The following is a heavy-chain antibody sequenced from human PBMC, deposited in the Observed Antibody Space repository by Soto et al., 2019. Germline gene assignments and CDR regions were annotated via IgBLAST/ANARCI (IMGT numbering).Heavy chain of an antibody. Sequence: EVQLVESGGGLVQPGRSLRLSCTASGFTFGDYAMSWFRQAPGKGLEWVGFIRSKAYGGTTEYAASVKGRFTISRDDSKSIAYLQMNSLKTEDTAVYYCTRGNDFWSGYNSSYYYYYMDVCGKGTTVTVSS. CDR2: IRSKAYGGTT. CDR3: TRGNDFWSGYNSSYYYYYMDV. J-gene: IGHJ6*03. D-gene: IGHD3-3*01. V-gene: IGHV3-49*03. CDR1: GFTFGDYA.